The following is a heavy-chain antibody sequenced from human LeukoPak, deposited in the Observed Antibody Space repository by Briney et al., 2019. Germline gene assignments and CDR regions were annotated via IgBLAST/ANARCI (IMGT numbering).Heavy chain of an antibody. CDR3: TTGQYSTYYDFWSGYHTFDY. V-gene: IGHV3-15*01. Sequence: KPGGSLRLSCAASGFTFSNAWMSWVRQAPGKGLEWVGRIKGKTDGGTTDYAAPVKGRFTISRDDSKNTLYLQMNSLKTEDTAVYYCTTGQYSTYYDFWSGYHTFDYWGQGTLVTVSS. CDR1: GFTFSNAW. D-gene: IGHD3-3*01. J-gene: IGHJ4*02. CDR2: IKGKTDGGTT.